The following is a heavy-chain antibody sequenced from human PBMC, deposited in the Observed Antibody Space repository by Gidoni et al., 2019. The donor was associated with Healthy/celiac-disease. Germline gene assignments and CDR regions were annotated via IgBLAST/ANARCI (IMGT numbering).Heavy chain of an antibody. Sequence: QVQLQESGPGLVKPSETLSLTCTVSGGSISSYYWSWIRQPAGKGLAWIGRIYTSGSTNSNPSLKSRVTMSVDTSKNHFSLKLSSVTAADTAVYYCAREYYYVVDYWGQGTLVTVSS. D-gene: IGHD3-10*02. CDR2: IYTSGST. V-gene: IGHV4-4*07. J-gene: IGHJ4*02. CDR1: GGSISSYY. CDR3: AREYYYVVDY.